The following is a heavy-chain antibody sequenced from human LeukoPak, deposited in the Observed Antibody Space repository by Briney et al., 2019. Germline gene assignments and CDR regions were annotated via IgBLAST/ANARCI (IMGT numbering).Heavy chain of an antibody. D-gene: IGHD2-2*03. Sequence: ASVKVSCKASGYTFTNYDINWVRQATGQGLEWMGWMNPNSGNAGYAQNFQGRVTMTRNTSIRTAYMELSSLRSEDTAVYYCARGIWIDGFDYWGQRTLVTLSS. J-gene: IGHJ4*02. CDR2: MNPNSGNA. CDR1: GYTFTNYD. CDR3: ARGIWIDGFDY. V-gene: IGHV1-8*01.